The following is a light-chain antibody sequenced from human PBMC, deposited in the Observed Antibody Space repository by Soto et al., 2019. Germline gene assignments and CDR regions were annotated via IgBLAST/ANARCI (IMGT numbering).Light chain of an antibody. Sequence: QSALTQPASVSGSPGQSSTISCTGTISDVGGYNYVSWYQQHPGKAPKLMIYEVDSRPSGVSNRFSGSKSGNTASLTISGLQAEDEADYYCSSCTSGNTVVFGGGTKLTVL. V-gene: IGLV2-14*01. CDR2: EVD. J-gene: IGLJ2*01. CDR3: SSCTSGNTVV. CDR1: ISDVGGYNY.